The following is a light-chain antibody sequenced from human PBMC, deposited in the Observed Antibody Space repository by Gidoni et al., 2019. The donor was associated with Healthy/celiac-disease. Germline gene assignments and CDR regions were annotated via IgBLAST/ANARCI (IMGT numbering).Light chain of an antibody. J-gene: IGKJ2*01. CDR1: QDISNY. CDR2: DAS. CDR3: QQYDNLPPPSYT. Sequence: DIQMTQSPSSLSASVGDRVTITCQASQDISNYLNWDQQKPGKAPKLLIYDASNLETGVPSRFSGSGSGTDFTFTISSLQPEDIATYYCQQYDNLPPPSYTFGQGTKLEIK. V-gene: IGKV1-33*01.